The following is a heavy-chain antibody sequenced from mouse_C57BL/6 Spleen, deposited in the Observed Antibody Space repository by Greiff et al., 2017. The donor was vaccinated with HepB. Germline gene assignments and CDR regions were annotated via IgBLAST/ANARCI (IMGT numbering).Heavy chain of an antibody. CDR1: GYTFTSYG. V-gene: IGHV1-81*01. J-gene: IGHJ4*01. Sequence: QVQLQQSGAELARPGASVKLSCKASGYTFTSYGISWVKQRTGQGLEWIGEIYPRSGNTYYNEKFKGKATLTADKSSSTAYLGLRSLTSEDTAVYFCARRPFITRAMDYWGQGTSVTVSS. CDR3: ARRPFITRAMDY. CDR2: IYPRSGNT. D-gene: IGHD1-1*01.